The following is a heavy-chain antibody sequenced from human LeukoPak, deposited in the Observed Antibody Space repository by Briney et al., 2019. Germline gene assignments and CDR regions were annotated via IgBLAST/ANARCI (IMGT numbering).Heavy chain of an antibody. V-gene: IGHV4-34*01. CDR3: ARDLWGTTVTTVYFDY. CDR1: GGSFSGYY. J-gene: IGHJ4*02. Sequence: PSETLSLTCAVYGGSFSGYYWSWIRQPPGKGLEWIGEINHSGSTNYNPSLKSRVTISVDTSKNQFSLKLSSVTAADTAVYYCARDLWGTTVTTVYFDYWGQGTLVTVSS. CDR2: INHSGST. D-gene: IGHD4-17*01.